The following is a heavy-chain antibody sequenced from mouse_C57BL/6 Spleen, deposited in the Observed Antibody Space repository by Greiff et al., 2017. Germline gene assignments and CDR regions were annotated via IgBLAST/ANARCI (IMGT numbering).Heavy chain of an antibody. Sequence: QVQLKQSGPGLVAPSQSLSITCTVSGFSLTSYGVHWVRQPPGKGLEWLVVIWSDGSTTYNSALKSRLSISKDNSKSQVFLKMNSLQTDDTAMYYCARHQDSFYAMDYWGQGTSVTVSS. CDR1: GFSLTSYG. V-gene: IGHV2-6-1*01. CDR2: IWSDGST. D-gene: IGHD3-2*02. J-gene: IGHJ4*01. CDR3: ARHQDSFYAMDY.